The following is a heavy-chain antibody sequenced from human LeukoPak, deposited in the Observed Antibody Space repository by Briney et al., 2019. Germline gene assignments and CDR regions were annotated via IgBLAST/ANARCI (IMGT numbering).Heavy chain of an antibody. CDR3: TTDLGYYDRRYFDY. D-gene: IGHD3-22*01. CDR1: GFTFSNYG. J-gene: IGHJ4*02. Sequence: GGTLRLSCAASGFTFSNYGMSWVRQAPGKGLEWVGRIKSKTDGGTTDYAAPVKGRFTISRDDSKNTLYLQMNSLKTEDTAVYYCTTDLGYYDRRYFDYWGQGTLVTVSS. CDR2: IKSKTDGGTT. V-gene: IGHV3-15*01.